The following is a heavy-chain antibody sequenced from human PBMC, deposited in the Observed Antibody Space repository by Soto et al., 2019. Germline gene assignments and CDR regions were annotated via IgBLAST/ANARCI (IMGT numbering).Heavy chain of an antibody. CDR2: IKSQKDGSTL. CDR3: TMDRALRYAVGFDP. D-gene: IGHD2-2*01. V-gene: IGHV3-15*01. J-gene: IGHJ5*02. Sequence: ELQLAESGGGVVEPGGSLRLSCAASGFTLSNVWISWVRQAPGKGLEWVGRIKSQKDGSTLDYAAPVKGRFTISRDDSQNMLHLQMTSLKTEDTGVYYCTMDRALRYAVGFDPWGQGTLVTVSS. CDR1: GFTLSNVW.